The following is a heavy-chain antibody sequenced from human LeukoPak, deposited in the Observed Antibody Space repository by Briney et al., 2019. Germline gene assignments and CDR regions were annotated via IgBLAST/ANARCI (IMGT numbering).Heavy chain of an antibody. CDR3: ASARTSSNYYYGMDV. V-gene: IGHV3-33*01. D-gene: IGHD2-2*01. Sequence: QTGGSLRLSCAASGFTFSSYGMHWVRQGPGKGLEWVAVTWNDGSIKYYADSVKGRFTISRDNSKNTLYLQMNGLRAEDTAVYYCASARTSSNYYYGMDVWGKGTTVTVSS. CDR1: GFTFSSYG. J-gene: IGHJ6*04. CDR2: TWNDGSIK.